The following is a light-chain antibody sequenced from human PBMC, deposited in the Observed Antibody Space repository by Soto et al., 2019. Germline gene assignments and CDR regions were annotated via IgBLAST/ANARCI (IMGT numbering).Light chain of an antibody. CDR1: QSVSSY. CDR2: DAS. J-gene: IGKJ5*01. V-gene: IGKV3-11*01. Sequence: EIVLTQSPGTLSLSPGERATLSCRASQSVSSYLAWYQQKPGQAPRLLIYDASNRATGIPARFSGSGSGTDFTLTISSLAPEDFAVYYCQQRSNWSITFGQGTRLEIK. CDR3: QQRSNWSIT.